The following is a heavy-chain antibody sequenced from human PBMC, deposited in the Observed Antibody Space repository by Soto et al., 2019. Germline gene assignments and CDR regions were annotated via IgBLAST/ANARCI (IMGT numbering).Heavy chain of an antibody. J-gene: IGHJ6*02. CDR3: AKDISRYQLVLITEGMDV. D-gene: IGHD3-10*01. CDR2: ISWNSRNI. CDR1: GFRFEVYG. Sequence: EVQLVESGGGLVQPGRSQRLSCAASGFRFEVYGMHWVRQAPGKGLEWVSSISWNSRNIAYADSVKGRFTVSRDNAKKSLYLHMNSLRPEDTALYYCAKDISRYQLVLITEGMDVWGQGTTVTVS. V-gene: IGHV3-9*01.